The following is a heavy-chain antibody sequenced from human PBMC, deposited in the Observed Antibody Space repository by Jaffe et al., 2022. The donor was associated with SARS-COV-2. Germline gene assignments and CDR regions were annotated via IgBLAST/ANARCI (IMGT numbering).Heavy chain of an antibody. CDR2: ISWNSGSI. D-gene: IGHD3-16*02. CDR3: AKDLYVWGSYRYPDY. V-gene: IGHV3-9*01. J-gene: IGHJ4*02. CDR1: GFTFDDYA. Sequence: EVQLVESGGGLVQPGRSLRLSCAASGFTFDDYAMHWVRQAPGKGLEWVSGISWNSGSIGYADSVKGRFTISRDNAKNSLYLQMNSLRAEDTALYYCAKDLYVWGSYRYPDYWGQGTLVTVSS.